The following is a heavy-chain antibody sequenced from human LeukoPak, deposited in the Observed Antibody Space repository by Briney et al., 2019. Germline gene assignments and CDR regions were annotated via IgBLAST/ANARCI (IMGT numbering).Heavy chain of an antibody. Sequence: SETLSLTCAVYGGSFSGYYWGWIRQPPGKGLEWIGSIYYSGSTYYNPSLKSRVTISVDTSKNQFSLKLSSVTAADTAVYYCARHIPDFWSGFGDYYYYYMDVWGKGTTVTVSS. CDR1: GGSFSGYY. CDR2: IYYSGST. D-gene: IGHD3-3*01. J-gene: IGHJ6*03. CDR3: ARHIPDFWSGFGDYYYYYMDV. V-gene: IGHV4-39*01.